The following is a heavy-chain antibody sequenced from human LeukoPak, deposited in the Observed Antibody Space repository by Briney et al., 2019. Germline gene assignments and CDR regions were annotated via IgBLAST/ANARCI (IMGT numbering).Heavy chain of an antibody. V-gene: IGHV3-30-3*01. CDR2: KSYDGSNK. J-gene: IGHJ4*02. CDR1: GFTYSSYD. CDR3: ARVYYVSSGYFFHPSDY. D-gene: IGHD3-22*01. Sequence: GGSLSLPCAVSGFTYSSYDVLGVRHATGKALVGVVVKSYDGSNKYYADSVKGRFNISRDNSKKTLYLQMNSLRAEDTAVYYCARVYYVSSGYFFHPSDYWGQGTLVTVSS.